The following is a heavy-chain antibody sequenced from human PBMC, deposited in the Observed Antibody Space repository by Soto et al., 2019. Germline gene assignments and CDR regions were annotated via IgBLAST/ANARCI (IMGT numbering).Heavy chain of an antibody. CDR2: TYYKSKWYT. CDR3: AREVDDGPNWCDP. J-gene: IGHJ5*02. D-gene: IGHD1-1*01. CDR1: GDSVSSSSAA. V-gene: IGHV6-1*01. Sequence: WQTLSLPCAISGDSVSSSSAALNWIRQSTSRGLEWLGRTYYKSKWYTDYAVSVKSRITINPDTSKNQFSLQLDSLTPEDTAVYFCAREVDDGPNWCDPWGQGTLVTVSS.